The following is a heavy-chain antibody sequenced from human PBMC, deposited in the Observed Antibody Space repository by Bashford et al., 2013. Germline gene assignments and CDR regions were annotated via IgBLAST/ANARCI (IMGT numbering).Heavy chain of an antibody. CDR3: AKVPHSGSYMYYFDY. V-gene: IGHV3-30*18. CDR2: ISSDGSNK. Sequence: GSLRLSCAASGFTFSSYGMHWVRQTPGKGLEWVAVISSDGSNKQYVDSVKGRFTISRDNSIDTLYVQMNSLRDEDTAVYYCAKVPHSGSYMYYFDYWGQGTLVTVSS. J-gene: IGHJ4*02. D-gene: IGHD1-26*01. CDR1: GFTFSSYG.